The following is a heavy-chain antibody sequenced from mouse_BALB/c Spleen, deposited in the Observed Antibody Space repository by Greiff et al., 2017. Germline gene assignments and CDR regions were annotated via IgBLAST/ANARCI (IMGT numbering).Heavy chain of an antibody. CDR1: GFNIKDTY. CDR2: IDPANGNT. V-gene: IGHV14-3*02. CDR3: ARYGSSYFDV. J-gene: IGHJ1*01. D-gene: IGHD1-1*01. Sequence: EVKLVESGAELVKPGASVKLSCTASGFNIKDTYMHWVKQRPEQGLEWIGRIDPANGNTKYDPKFQGKATITADTSSNTAYLQLSSLTSEDTAVYYCARYGSSYFDVWGAGTTVTVSS.